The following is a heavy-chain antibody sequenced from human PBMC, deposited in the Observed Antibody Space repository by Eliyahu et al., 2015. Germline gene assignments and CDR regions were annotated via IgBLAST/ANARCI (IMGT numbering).Heavy chain of an antibody. CDR2: IDPSDSYT. CDR3: ARQGKGEAAGALHRRYYYYYYMDV. J-gene: IGHJ6*03. V-gene: IGHV5-10-1*03. D-gene: IGHD6-13*01. CDR1: GYXFTTXX. Sequence: EVQLVQSGAEVKKPGESLRISCKGSGYXFTTXXLSXVRPLPGKGLEWMGRIDPSDSYTNYSPSFQGHVTISADKSISTAYLQWSSLKASDTAMYYCARQGKGEAAGALHRRYYYYYYMDVWGKGTTVTVSS.